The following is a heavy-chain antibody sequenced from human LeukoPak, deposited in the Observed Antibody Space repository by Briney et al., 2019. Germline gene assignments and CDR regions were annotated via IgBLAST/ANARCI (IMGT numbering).Heavy chain of an antibody. D-gene: IGHD2-15*01. CDR3: AKGLGGSCYSAQDC. CDR1: GFTFSSYA. Sequence: GGSLRLSCAASGFTFSSYAVSWVRQAPGKGLECVSVICGSDDAHYAESVKGRFTISRDNSENTVYLQMNGLRAEDTAMYYCAKGLGGSCYSAQDCWGQGTLVTVSS. V-gene: IGHV3-23*01. J-gene: IGHJ4*02. CDR2: ICGSDDA.